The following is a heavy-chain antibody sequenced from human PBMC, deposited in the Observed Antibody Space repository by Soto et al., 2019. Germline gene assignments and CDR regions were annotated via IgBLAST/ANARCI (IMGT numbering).Heavy chain of an antibody. J-gene: IGHJ4*02. CDR3: VRDDYGVHV. CDR1: GFTFSNYH. CDR2: ISYDGNNK. V-gene: IGHV3-30-3*01. Sequence: QVRLVESGGGVVQPGRSLRLSCAAFGFTFSNYHMHWIRQSPGKGLAWLAAISYDGNNKYYSDSVKGRFTISRDNSKNPVFLQMNSLTTDDTALYSCVRDDYGVHVWGEGTLVTVSS. D-gene: IGHD4-17*01.